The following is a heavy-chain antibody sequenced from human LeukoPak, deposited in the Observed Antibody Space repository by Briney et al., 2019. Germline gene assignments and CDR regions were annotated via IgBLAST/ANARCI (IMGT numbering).Heavy chain of an antibody. J-gene: IGHJ3*02. Sequence: GSSVKVSCKASGCTFSSYAISWVRQAPGQGLEWMGGIIPIFGTANYAQKFQGRVTITADESTSTAYMELSSLRSEDTAVYYCARTYYDYVWRPPGAFDICGQGTMVTVSS. D-gene: IGHD3-16*01. CDR1: GCTFSSYA. CDR3: ARTYYDYVWRPPGAFDI. V-gene: IGHV1-69*01. CDR2: IIPIFGTA.